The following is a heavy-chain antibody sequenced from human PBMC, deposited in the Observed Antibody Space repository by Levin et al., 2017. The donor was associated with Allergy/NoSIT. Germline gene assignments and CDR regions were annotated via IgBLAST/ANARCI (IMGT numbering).Heavy chain of an antibody. Sequence: SSETLSLTCTVSGGSISSYYWSWIRQPPGKGLEWIGYIYYSGSTNYNPSLKSRVTISVDTSKNQFSLKLSSVTAADTAVYYCARDNAVTKPYYYDYGMDVWGQGTTVTVSS. D-gene: IGHD4-11*01. CDR2: IYYSGST. CDR1: GGSISSYY. CDR3: ARDNAVTKPYYYDYGMDV. J-gene: IGHJ6*02. V-gene: IGHV4-59*01.